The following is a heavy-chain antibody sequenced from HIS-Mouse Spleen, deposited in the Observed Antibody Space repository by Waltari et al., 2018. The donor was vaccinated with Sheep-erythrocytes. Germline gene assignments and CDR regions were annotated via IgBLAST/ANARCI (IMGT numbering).Heavy chain of an antibody. V-gene: IGHV4-34*01. CDR1: GGSFSGYY. CDR3: ARALSIAARPNWFDP. J-gene: IGHJ5*02. Sequence: QVQLQQWGAGLLNPSETLSLTCAVYGGSFSGYYWSWIRQPPGKGLEWIGEINHSGSATYNPSLKSRVTISVDTSKNQFSLKLSSVTAADTAVYYCARALSIAARPNWFDPWGQGTLVTVSS. D-gene: IGHD6-6*01. CDR2: INHSGSA.